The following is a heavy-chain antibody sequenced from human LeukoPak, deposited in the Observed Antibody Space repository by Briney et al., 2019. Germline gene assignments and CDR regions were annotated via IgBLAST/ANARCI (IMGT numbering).Heavy chain of an antibody. D-gene: IGHD6-19*01. CDR2: ISWDGGST. CDR3: AKDFQVGYSSGWYDY. CDR1: GFTFDDYT. Sequence: GGSLRLSCAASGFTFDDYTMHWVRQAPGKGLEWVSLISWDGGSTYYADSVKGRFTISRDNSKNSPYLQMNSLRTEDTALYYCAKDFQVGYSSGWYDYWGQGTLVTVSS. J-gene: IGHJ4*02. V-gene: IGHV3-43*01.